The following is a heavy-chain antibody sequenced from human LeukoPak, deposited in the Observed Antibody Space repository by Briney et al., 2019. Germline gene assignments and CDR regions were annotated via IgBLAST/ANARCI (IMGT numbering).Heavy chain of an antibody. CDR3: ARFDKSDYYDSSGYFVDY. Sequence: GGSLRLSCAASGFIFSDYYMSWIRQAPGKGLEWVSYISSSGSTIYYADSVKGRFTISRDNAKNSLYLQMNSLRAEDTAVYYCARFDKSDYYDSSGYFVDYWGQGTLVTVSS. D-gene: IGHD3-22*01. CDR2: ISSSGSTI. V-gene: IGHV3-11*01. CDR1: GFIFSDYY. J-gene: IGHJ4*02.